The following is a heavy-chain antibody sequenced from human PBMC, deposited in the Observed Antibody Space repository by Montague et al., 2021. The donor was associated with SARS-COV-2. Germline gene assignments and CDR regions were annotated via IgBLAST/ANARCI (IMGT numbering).Heavy chain of an antibody. J-gene: IGHJ6*02. D-gene: IGHD6-19*01. Sequence: SVRLSCAASGFTFSSYEMNWVRQAPVKGLEWVSYISSSGSTIYYXDSVNGRFTISRDNTKNSLYLQMNSLRAEDTAVYYCATSSGFIEPVGVEYYYDYYGMDVWGQGTTVTVSS. CDR1: GFTFSSYE. CDR2: ISSSGSTI. V-gene: IGHV3-48*03. CDR3: ATSSGFIEPVGVEYYYDYYGMDV.